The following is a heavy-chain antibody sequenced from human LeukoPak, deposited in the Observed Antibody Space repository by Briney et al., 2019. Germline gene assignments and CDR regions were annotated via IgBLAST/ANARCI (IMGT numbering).Heavy chain of an antibody. CDR1: GYTFTSYA. CDR3: ARERPGVILDY. V-gene: IGHV7-4-1*02. J-gene: IGHJ4*02. CDR2: INTNTGNP. Sequence: AASVKVSCKASGYTFTSYAMAWVRQAPGQGLEWMGWINTNTGNPTYAQDFTGRFVFSLDTSVSTAYLQISTLKAEDTAVYYCARERPGVILDYWGQGTLVTVSS. D-gene: IGHD3-10*01.